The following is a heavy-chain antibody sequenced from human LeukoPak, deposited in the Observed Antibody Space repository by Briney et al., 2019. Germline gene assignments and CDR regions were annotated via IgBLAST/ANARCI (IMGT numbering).Heavy chain of an antibody. Sequence: GGSLRLSCAASGFTFSDYYMSWIRQAPGKGLEWVSAISGSGGSTYYADSVKGRFTISRDNSKNTLYLQMNSLRAEDTAAYHCARKAWRRGSDDYWGQGTLVTVSS. CDR3: ARKAWRRGSDDY. D-gene: IGHD6-25*01. V-gene: IGHV3-23*01. J-gene: IGHJ4*02. CDR1: GFTFSDYY. CDR2: ISGSGGST.